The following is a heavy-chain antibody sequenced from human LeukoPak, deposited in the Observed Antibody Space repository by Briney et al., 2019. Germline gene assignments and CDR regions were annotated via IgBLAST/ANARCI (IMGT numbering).Heavy chain of an antibody. D-gene: IGHD3-10*01. CDR3: ARGSYGVLDY. Sequence: SETLSLTCSVSGGSISSIYWSWIRQPPGKGLEWIGYIYYDGSTNYNPSLKSRVTISIDTSKNQFSLNLSSVTAADTAVYYCARGSYGVLDYWGQGTLVTVSS. CDR1: GGSISSIY. CDR2: IYYDGST. V-gene: IGHV4-59*01. J-gene: IGHJ4*02.